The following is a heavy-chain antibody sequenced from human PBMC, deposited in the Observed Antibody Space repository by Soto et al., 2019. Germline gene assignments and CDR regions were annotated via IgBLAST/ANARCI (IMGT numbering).Heavy chain of an antibody. CDR1: GYIFIHYY. J-gene: IGHJ4*02. D-gene: IGHD2-21*01. Sequence: QVQLVQSGAEVKKPGASVKVSCKASGYIFIHYYIHWVRQAPGQGLEWMAIINPNGGSTNYAQKFQGRVNVSSDTSTSTVSTELNSLGSDDTAVYFCASSLLQGDFWGQGALVTVSS. CDR2: INPNGGST. CDR3: ASSLLQGDF. V-gene: IGHV1-46*01.